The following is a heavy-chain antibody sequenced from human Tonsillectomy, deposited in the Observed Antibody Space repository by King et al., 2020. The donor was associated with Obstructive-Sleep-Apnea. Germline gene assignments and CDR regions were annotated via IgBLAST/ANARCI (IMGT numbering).Heavy chain of an antibody. Sequence: LQLQESGPGLVKPSETLSLTCTVSGGSISSSSYYWGWIRQPPGKGLEWIGSIYYSGSTYYNPSLKSRVTISVDTSKNQFSLKLSSVTAADTAVYYCARTILGYCSSTSCRKVGALLYWYFDLWGRGTLVTVSS. CDR3: ARTILGYCSSTSCRKVGALLYWYFDL. J-gene: IGHJ2*01. CDR1: GGSISSSSYY. CDR2: IYYSGST. V-gene: IGHV4-39*07. D-gene: IGHD2-2*01.